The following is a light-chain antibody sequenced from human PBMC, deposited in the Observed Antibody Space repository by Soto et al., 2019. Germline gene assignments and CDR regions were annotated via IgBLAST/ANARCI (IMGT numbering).Light chain of an antibody. CDR3: QQSYTTPLT. CDR1: HNIRTF. J-gene: IGKJ4*01. CDR2: TAS. V-gene: IGKV1-39*01. Sequence: DIQMTQSPSSLSASAWERVTITCRASHNIRTFLNWYQQKPGKAPNLLIYTASTLQSGVPSRFSGSGSGTELTLTISSLKRDDFATYYCQQSYTTPLTFGGGTKVEI.